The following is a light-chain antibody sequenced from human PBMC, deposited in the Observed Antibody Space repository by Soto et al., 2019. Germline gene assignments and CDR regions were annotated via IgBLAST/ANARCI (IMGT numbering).Light chain of an antibody. Sequence: EIFLTQSPDTLSLSPGDRVTLSCRASQNIRSSLAWYQQRPGQAPRLLIYDASTRATGIPPRFSGGGSGTEFTVTISSLQSEDFAIYYCQQYDIWPPYTFGQGTKVDI. CDR2: DAS. CDR3: QQYDIWPPYT. V-gene: IGKV3-15*01. CDR1: QNIRSS. J-gene: IGKJ2*01.